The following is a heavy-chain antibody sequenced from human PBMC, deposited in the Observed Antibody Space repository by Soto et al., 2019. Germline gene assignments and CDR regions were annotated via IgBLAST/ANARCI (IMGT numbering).Heavy chain of an antibody. Sequence: QPGGSLRLSCAASGFTFSSYGMHWVRQAPGKGLEWVAVISYDGSNKYYADSVKGRFTIARDNSKNTLYLQMNSLRAEDTALYYFAKVPYGDYYYYVMXVWGQGTTVTVSS. CDR2: ISYDGSNK. CDR3: AKVPYGDYYYYVMXV. D-gene: IGHD4-17*01. CDR1: GFTFSSYG. V-gene: IGHV3-30*18. J-gene: IGHJ6*02.